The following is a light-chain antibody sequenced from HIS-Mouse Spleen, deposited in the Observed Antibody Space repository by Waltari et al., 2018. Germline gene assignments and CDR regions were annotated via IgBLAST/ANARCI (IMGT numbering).Light chain of an antibody. J-gene: IGLJ2*01. CDR3: NSRDSSGNHVV. Sequence: SSELTQDPAVSVALGQTVRITCQGDRLRSYYPSWYQQKPGQAPVLVIYGKNNRPSGIPDRFSGSSSGNTASLTITGAQAEDEADYYCNSRDSSGNHVVFGGGTKLTVL. CDR2: GKN. CDR1: RLRSYY. V-gene: IGLV3-19*01.